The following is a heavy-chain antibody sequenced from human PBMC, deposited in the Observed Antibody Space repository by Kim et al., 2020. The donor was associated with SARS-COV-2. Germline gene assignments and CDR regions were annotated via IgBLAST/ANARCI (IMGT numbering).Heavy chain of an antibody. CDR3: ARDRGFGAYYYYGMDV. J-gene: IGHJ6*02. CDR1: GGSISSSNW. D-gene: IGHD3-10*01. CDR2: SYNSGST. V-gene: IGHV4-4*02. Sequence: SETLSLTCAVSGGSISSSNWWSWVRQPPGKGLEWIGESYNSGSTNYNPSLKSRVTISVDKSKNQFSLKLSSVTAADTAVYYCARDRGFGAYYYYGMDVWGQGTTVTVSS.